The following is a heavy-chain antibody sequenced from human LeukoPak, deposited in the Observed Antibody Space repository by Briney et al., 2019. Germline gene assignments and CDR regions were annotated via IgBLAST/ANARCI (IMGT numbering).Heavy chain of an antibody. D-gene: IGHD3-10*02. J-gene: IGHJ6*04. CDR1: GFTFTNYG. CDR2: ISSSGSTI. V-gene: IGHV3-48*04. CDR3: AELGITMIGGV. Sequence: GGSLRLSCAASGFTFTNYGMHWVRQAPGKGLEWVSYISSSGSTIYYADSVKGRFTISRDNAKNSLYLQMNSLRAEDTAVYHCAELGITMIGGVWGKGTTVTISS.